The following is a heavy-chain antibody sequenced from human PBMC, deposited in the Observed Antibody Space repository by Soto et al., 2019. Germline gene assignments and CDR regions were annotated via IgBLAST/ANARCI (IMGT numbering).Heavy chain of an antibody. V-gene: IGHV3-73*02. CDR2: IRSGANNFAT. J-gene: IGHJ6*04. Sequence: EVQLVESGGGLVQPGGSLKLSCAASGFIFSDSAIHWVRQASGKGLEWVGRIRSGANNFATSFAASVKGRFTFSRDDSENSAYPQMIPLTPDVTSVYYCARGPGVSIAVYSWHDMAVGGKGPTVTASS. CDR3: ARGPGVSIAVYSWHDMAV. CDR1: GFIFSDSA. D-gene: IGHD2-15*01.